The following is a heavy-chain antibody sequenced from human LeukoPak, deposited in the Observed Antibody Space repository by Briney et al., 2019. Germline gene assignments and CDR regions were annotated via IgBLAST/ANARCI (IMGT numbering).Heavy chain of an antibody. Sequence: GGSLRLSCAASGFTFSSFGMHWVRQAPGKGLEWVAAIWYDGSNIYYADSVKGRFTISRDNSKNTLYLQMHSLRAEDTAVYYCARGLPLLDYWGQGTLVTVSS. CDR2: IWYDGSNI. CDR3: ARGLPLLDY. D-gene: IGHD4-11*01. V-gene: IGHV3-33*01. J-gene: IGHJ4*02. CDR1: GFTFSSFG.